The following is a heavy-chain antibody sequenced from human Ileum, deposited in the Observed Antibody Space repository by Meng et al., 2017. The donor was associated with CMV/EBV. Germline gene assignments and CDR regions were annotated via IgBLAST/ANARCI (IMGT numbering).Heavy chain of an antibody. CDR1: GFTFDNYE. J-gene: IGHJ6*02. Sequence: GESLKISCVGSGFTFDNYEMNWVRQAPGKGLEWVSYISYSGSVIHYADSVKGRFTISRDNAKRSVDLQMNSLRVEDTAVYYCTRGHYDFRSGSNPPSWYFYGMDVWGQGTTVTVSS. CDR3: TRGHYDFRSGSNPPSWYFYGMDV. D-gene: IGHD3-3*01. CDR2: ISYSGSVI. V-gene: IGHV3-48*03.